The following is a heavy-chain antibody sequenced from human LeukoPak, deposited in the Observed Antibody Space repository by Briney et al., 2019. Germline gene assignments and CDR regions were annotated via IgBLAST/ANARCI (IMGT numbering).Heavy chain of an antibody. D-gene: IGHD2-2*02. CDR3: ARPPRCSSTSCYRAFDI. CDR1: GYSFTSYW. CDR2: IYPGDSDT. V-gene: IGHV5-51*01. Sequence: GESLKISCKGSGYSFTSYWIGWVRQMPGKGLEWMGIIYPGDSDTRYSPSLQGQVTISADKSISTAYLQWSCLKASDTAMYYCARPPRCSSTSCYRAFDIWGQGTMVTVSS. J-gene: IGHJ3*02.